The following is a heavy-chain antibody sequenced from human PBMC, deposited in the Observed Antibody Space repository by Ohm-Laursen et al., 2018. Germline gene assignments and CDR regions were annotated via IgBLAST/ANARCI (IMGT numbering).Heavy chain of an antibody. J-gene: IGHJ6*02. D-gene: IGHD3-22*01. Sequence: SLRLSCAASGFTFSSYSMNWVRQAPGKGLEWVSSISSSSSYIYYADSVKGRFTISRDNAKNSLYLQMNSLRAEDTAIYYCARHDSSDSPSHYYYYTMDVWGQGTTVTVSS. V-gene: IGHV3-21*04. CDR1: GFTFSSYS. CDR3: ARHDSSDSPSHYYYYTMDV. CDR2: ISSSSSYI.